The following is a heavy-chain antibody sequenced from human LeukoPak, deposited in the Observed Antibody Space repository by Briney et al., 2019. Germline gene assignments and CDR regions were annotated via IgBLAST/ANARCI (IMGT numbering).Heavy chain of an antibody. J-gene: IGHJ4*02. V-gene: IGHV4-34*01. CDR2: INHRGST. CDR3: ASSVGSTDY. Sequence: SETLSLTCAVYGESLSKYYWTWIRQSPGKGLEWIGEINHRGSTNLNPSLKSRVTLSVDTSKYQFSLKLTSVTAADAAVYYCASSVGSTDYWGQGTLVTVSS. CDR1: GESLSKYY. D-gene: IGHD1-26*01.